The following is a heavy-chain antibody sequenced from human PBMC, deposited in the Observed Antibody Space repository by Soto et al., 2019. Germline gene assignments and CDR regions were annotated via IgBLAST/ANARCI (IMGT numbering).Heavy chain of an antibody. CDR2: INPNSGGT. CDR3: AVILAGFCIDGSGYPSDVFDI. V-gene: IGHV1-2*04. D-gene: IGHD2-15*01. J-gene: IGHJ3*02. Sequence: ASAKVSCKAYGYTFTSYGISWVRQAPGQGLEWMGWINPNSGGTNYAQKFQGWVTMTRDTSISTAYMELSRLRSDDTAVYYCAVILAGFCIDGSGYPSDVFDIWAQGTM. CDR1: GYTFTSYG.